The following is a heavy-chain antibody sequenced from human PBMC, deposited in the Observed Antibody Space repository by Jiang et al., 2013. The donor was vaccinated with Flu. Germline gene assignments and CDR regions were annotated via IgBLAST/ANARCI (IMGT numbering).Heavy chain of an antibody. Sequence: SGYTFTSYGISWVRQAPGQGLEWMGWISAYNGNTNYAQKLQGRVTMTTDTSTSTAYMELRSLRSDDTAVYYCATVGVSDIVVVPAASIDYWGQGTLVTVSS. V-gene: IGHV1-18*04. CDR2: ISAYNGNT. CDR1: GYTFTSYG. CDR3: ATVGVSDIVVVPAASIDY. J-gene: IGHJ4*02. D-gene: IGHD2-2*01.